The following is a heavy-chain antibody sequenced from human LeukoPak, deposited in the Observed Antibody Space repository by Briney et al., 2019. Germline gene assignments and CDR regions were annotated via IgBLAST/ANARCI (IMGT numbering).Heavy chain of an antibody. Sequence: GGSLRLSCAASGFTFSTYIIHWVRQAPGKGLGWVALISVDGSHTYYADSVQGRFTISRDNSKHTLFLELNSLRTEDTAVYYCSRDSTEWNYVLGYWGPGTLVTVSS. CDR2: ISVDGSHT. V-gene: IGHV3-30-3*01. D-gene: IGHD1-7*01. CDR3: SRDSTEWNYVLGY. J-gene: IGHJ4*02. CDR1: GFTFSTYI.